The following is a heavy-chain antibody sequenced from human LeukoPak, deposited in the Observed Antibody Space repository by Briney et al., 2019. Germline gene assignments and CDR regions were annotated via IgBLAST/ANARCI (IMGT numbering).Heavy chain of an antibody. CDR3: ARASRDYDFWSGPHYYMDV. V-gene: IGHV1-69*06. J-gene: IGHJ6*03. CDR1: GGTFSSYA. Sequence: ASVKVSCKASGGTFSSYAISWVRQAPGQGLEWMGGIIPIFGTANYAQKFQGRVTITADKSTSTAYMELSSLRSEDTAVYYCARASRDYDFWSGPHYYMDVWGKGTTVAVSS. CDR2: IIPIFGTA. D-gene: IGHD3-3*01.